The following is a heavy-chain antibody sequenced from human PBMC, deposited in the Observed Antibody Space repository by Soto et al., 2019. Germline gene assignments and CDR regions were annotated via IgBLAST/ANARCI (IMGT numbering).Heavy chain of an antibody. V-gene: IGHV1-69*06. J-gene: IGHJ4*02. CDR3: ARSDGGYYDSSGYFNLDY. D-gene: IGHD3-22*01. Sequence: GASVKVSCKASGGTFSSYAISWVRQAPGQGLEWMGGIIPIFGTASYAQKFQGRVMITADKSTSTAYMELSSLRSEDTAVYYCARSDGGYYDSSGYFNLDYWGQGTLVTVSS. CDR1: GGTFSSYA. CDR2: IIPIFGTA.